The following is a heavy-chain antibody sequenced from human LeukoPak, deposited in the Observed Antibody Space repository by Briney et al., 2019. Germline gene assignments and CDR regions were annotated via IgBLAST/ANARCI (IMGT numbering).Heavy chain of an antibody. V-gene: IGHV3-7*01. CDR1: GFTFSSYW. D-gene: IGHD3-10*01. CDR3: ARSGITMVRGVAYFDY. J-gene: IGHJ4*02. Sequence: PGGSLRLSCAASGFTFSSYWMSWVRQAPGKGLEWVANIKQDGSEKYYVDSVKGRFTISRDNSKNTLYLQMNSLRAEDTAAYYCARSGITMVRGVAYFDYWGQGTLVTVSS. CDR2: IKQDGSEK.